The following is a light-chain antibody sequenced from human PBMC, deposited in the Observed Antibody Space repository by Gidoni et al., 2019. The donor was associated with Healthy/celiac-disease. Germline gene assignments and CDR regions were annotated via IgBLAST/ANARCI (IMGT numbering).Light chain of an antibody. CDR1: QSVSSY. CDR3: QQRSNLAT. Sequence: EIVLTQSPATLSLSPGERATLSCRASQSVSSYLAWYQQKPGQAPRLLIYDASNRATGIPARFSGSGSGTDFTLTISSLEPEDFAVYYCQQRSNLATFXXXTKVEIK. V-gene: IGKV3-11*01. J-gene: IGKJ1*01. CDR2: DAS.